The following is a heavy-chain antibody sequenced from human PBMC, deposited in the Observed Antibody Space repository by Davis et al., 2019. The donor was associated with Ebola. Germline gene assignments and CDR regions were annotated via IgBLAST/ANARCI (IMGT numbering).Heavy chain of an antibody. V-gene: IGHV3-33*08. J-gene: IGHJ4*02. D-gene: IGHD6-6*01. CDR1: GFTFSSYA. Sequence: PGGSLRLSCAASGFTFSSYAMSWVRQAPGKGLEWVAVIWYDGSNKYYADSVKGRFTISRDNSKNTLYLQMNSLRAEDTAVYYCANTARGNYWGQGTVVTVSS. CDR2: IWYDGSNK. CDR3: ANTARGNY.